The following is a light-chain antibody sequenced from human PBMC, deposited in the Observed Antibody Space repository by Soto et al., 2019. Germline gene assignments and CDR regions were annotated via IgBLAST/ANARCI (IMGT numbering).Light chain of an antibody. CDR3: QQRSNWLYS. V-gene: IGKV3-11*01. J-gene: IGKJ2*01. Sequence: EIVLTQSPATLSLSPGERATLSCRASPSVSSSLAWYQKKPGQAPRLLIYDASNRATGIPARISGRWSGTDVAITISSLAPEVFALYSYQQRSNWLYSFGKGTKLEIK. CDR2: DAS. CDR1: PSVSSS.